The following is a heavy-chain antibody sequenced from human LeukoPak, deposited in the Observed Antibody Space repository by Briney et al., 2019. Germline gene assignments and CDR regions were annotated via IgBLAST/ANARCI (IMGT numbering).Heavy chain of an antibody. CDR1: GFTFRSYW. D-gene: IGHD1-26*01. CDR3: ATVGMGATIGY. J-gene: IGHJ4*02. CDR2: ISPDGTGT. V-gene: IGHV3-74*01. Sequence: PGGSLRLSRAASGFTFRSYWMHWVRQAPGKGLVWVSRISPDGTGTNYADSVKGRFTISRDNAKNTLYLQMNSLRVEDTAVYYCATVGMGATIGYWGQGTLVTVSS.